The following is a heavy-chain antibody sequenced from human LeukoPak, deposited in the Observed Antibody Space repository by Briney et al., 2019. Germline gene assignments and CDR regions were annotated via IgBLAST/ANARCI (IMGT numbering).Heavy chain of an antibody. D-gene: IGHD6-19*01. J-gene: IGHJ4*02. V-gene: IGHV3-7*05. CDR3: AKRDSSGAYYFDY. CDR2: IKQDGSEK. CDR1: GFTFSGYW. Sequence: RGGSLRLSCAASGFTFSGYWMTWVRQAPGKGLEGVASIKQDGSEKFYVDSVKGRFTISRDNSKNTLYLQMNSLRAEDTAVYYCAKRDSSGAYYFDYWGQGTLVTVSS.